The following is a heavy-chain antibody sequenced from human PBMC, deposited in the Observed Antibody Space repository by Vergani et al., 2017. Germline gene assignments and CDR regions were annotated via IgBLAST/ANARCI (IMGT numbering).Heavy chain of an antibody. Sequence: VQLVESGGGVVQPGRSLRLSCAASGFTFSSYGMHWVRQAPGKGLEWVAVIWYDGSNKYYADSVKGRFTISRDNSKNTLYLQMNSLRAEDTAVYYCAKGRSRSSWYLEYFQHWGQGTLVTVSS. CDR3: AKGRSRSSWYLEYFQH. V-gene: IGHV3-33*06. D-gene: IGHD6-13*01. CDR1: GFTFSSYG. J-gene: IGHJ1*01. CDR2: IWYDGSNK.